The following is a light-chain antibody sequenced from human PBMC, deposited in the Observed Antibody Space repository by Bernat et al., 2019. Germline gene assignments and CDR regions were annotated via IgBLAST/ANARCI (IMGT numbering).Light chain of an antibody. V-gene: IGLV3-25*03. J-gene: IGLJ3*02. Sequence: SYELTQPPSVSVSPGHTATITCSGDALSKQYTYWYQQRPGQAPVLLIYKDRERPSGIPERFSGSPSGTTVTLTISGVQAVDEADYYCHSLDSTSSYRVFGGGTRLTVL. CDR3: HSLDSTSSYRV. CDR2: KDR. CDR1: ALSKQY.